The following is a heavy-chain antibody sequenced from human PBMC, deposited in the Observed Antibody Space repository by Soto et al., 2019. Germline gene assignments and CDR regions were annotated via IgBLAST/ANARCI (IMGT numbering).Heavy chain of an antibody. D-gene: IGHD3-3*01. CDR2: ISGSGGST. V-gene: IGHV3-23*01. CDR1: GFTFSSYA. CDR3: AAITIFGVVAPQFDY. J-gene: IGHJ4*02. Sequence: PGGSLRLSCAASGFTFSSYAMSWVRQAPGKGLEWVSAISGSGGSTYYADSVKGRFTISRDNSKNTLYLQMNSLRAEDTAVYYCAAITIFGVVAPQFDYWGQGTLVTVSS.